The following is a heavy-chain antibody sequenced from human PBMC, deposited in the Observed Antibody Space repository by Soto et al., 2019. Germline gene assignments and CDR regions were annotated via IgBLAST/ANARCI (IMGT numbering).Heavy chain of an antibody. CDR1: GFTFSSYA. V-gene: IGHV3-30-3*01. Sequence: GGSLRLSCAASGFTFSSYAMHWVRQAPGKGLEWVAVISYDGSNKYYADSVKGRFTISRDNSKNTLYLQMNSLRAEDTAVYYCARDLAHYYGSVIGGMDVWGQGTTVTVSS. CDR2: ISYDGSNK. J-gene: IGHJ6*02. D-gene: IGHD3-10*01. CDR3: ARDLAHYYGSVIGGMDV.